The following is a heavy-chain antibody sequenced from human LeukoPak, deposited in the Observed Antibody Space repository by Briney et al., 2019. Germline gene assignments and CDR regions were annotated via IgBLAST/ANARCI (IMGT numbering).Heavy chain of an antibody. J-gene: IGHJ6*03. V-gene: IGHV4-4*07. Sequence: SETLSLTCTVSGGSISSYYWSWIRQPAGKGLEWIGRIYSSGSTNYNPSLKSRVTMSVDTSKNQFSLKLSSVTAADMAVYYCARDPGLVAARTGYYYYYMDVWGKGTTVTVSS. CDR2: IYSSGST. CDR1: GGSISSYY. CDR3: ARDPGLVAARTGYYYYYMDV. D-gene: IGHD6-6*01.